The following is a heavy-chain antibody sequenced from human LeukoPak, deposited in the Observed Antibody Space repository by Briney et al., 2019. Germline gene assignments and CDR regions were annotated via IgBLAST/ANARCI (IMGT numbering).Heavy chain of an antibody. CDR2: IFYSGIT. CDR1: GGSMSNIYY. Sequence: SETLSLTCNVSGGSMSNIYYWGWIRQPPGKGLEWIGNIFYSGITYYNPSLRSRVTIAIDTSKSQFSLKLTSVTAADTAVYYCARLSSSFYGMDVWGQGTTVTVSS. V-gene: IGHV4-39*01. J-gene: IGHJ6*02. D-gene: IGHD6-13*01. CDR3: ARLSSSFYGMDV.